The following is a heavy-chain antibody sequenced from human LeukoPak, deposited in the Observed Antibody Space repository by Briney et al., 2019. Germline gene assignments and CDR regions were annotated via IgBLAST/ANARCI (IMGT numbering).Heavy chain of an antibody. CDR3: ASQTYYDFWSGYYYYCMDV. Sequence: GGSLRLSCAASGFTFSSYWMSWVRQAPGKGLEWVANIKQEGSEKYYVDSVKGRFTISRNNAMNSLYLQMNSLRAEDTAVYYCASQTYYDFWSGYYYYCMDVWGKGTTVTVSS. D-gene: IGHD3-3*01. CDR2: IKQEGSEK. J-gene: IGHJ6*03. CDR1: GFTFSSYW. V-gene: IGHV3-7*01.